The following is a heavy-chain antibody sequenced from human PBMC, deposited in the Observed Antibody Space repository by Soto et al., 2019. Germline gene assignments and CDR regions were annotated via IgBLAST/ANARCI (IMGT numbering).Heavy chain of an antibody. CDR1: GGSISSGGYY. Sequence: SETLSLTCTVSGGSISSGGYYWSWIRQHPGKGLEWIGYIYYSGSTYYNPSLKSRVTVSVDTSKNQFSLKLSSVTAADTAVYYCASSETGEEGFDAFDIWGQGTMVTVSS. J-gene: IGHJ3*02. D-gene: IGHD7-27*01. V-gene: IGHV4-31*03. CDR2: IYYSGST. CDR3: ASSETGEEGFDAFDI.